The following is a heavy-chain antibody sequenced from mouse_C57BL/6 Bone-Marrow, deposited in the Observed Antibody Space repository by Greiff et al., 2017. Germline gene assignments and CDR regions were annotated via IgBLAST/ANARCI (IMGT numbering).Heavy chain of an antibody. CDR2: IDPSDSET. V-gene: IGHV1-52*01. CDR1: GYTFTSYW. Sequence: QVQLQQPGAELVRPGSSVTLSCKASGYTFTSYWMHWVKQRPIQGLEWIGNIDPSDSETHYNQKFKDKATLTVDKSSSTAYMQLSSLTSEDSAVYYCARCAQATDYFDYWGQGTTLTVSS. D-gene: IGHD3-2*02. J-gene: IGHJ2*01. CDR3: ARCAQATDYFDY.